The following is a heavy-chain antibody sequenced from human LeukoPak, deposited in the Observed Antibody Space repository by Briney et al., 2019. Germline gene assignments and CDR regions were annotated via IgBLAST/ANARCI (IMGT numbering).Heavy chain of an antibody. J-gene: IGHJ4*02. V-gene: IGHV3-7*01. CDR2: INQDGSEK. CDR3: VRDDYDFWSGYQGYFEF. D-gene: IGHD3-3*01. CDR1: GFTFSNHA. Sequence: GGSLRLSCTASGFTFSNHALHWVRQAPGKGLEWVANINQDGSEKYYVDSVEGRFTISRDSVKNSLYLQMTSVRADDTAMYYCVRDDYDFWSGYQGYFEFWGQGTLVTVSS.